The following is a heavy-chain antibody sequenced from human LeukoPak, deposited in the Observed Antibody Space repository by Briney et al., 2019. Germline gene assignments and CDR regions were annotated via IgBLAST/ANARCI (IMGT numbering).Heavy chain of an antibody. CDR2: INHSGST. J-gene: IGHJ4*02. CDR3: ARDGSRVTVTTVFDY. D-gene: IGHD4-17*01. Sequence: SETLSLTCAVYGGSFSGYYWSWIRQPPGKGLEWIGEINHSGSTNYNPSLKSRVTISVDTSKNQFSLKLSSVTAADTAVYYCARDGSRVTVTTVFDYWGQGTLVTVSS. V-gene: IGHV4-34*01. CDR1: GGSFSGYY.